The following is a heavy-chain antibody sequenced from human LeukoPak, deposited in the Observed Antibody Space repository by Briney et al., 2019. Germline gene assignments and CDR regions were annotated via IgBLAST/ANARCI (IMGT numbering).Heavy chain of an antibody. J-gene: IGHJ4*02. Sequence: ASVKVSCKASGYTFTGYYMHWVRQAPGQGLEWMGWINPNSGGTNYAQRFQGRVTMTRDTSISTAYMELSRLRSDDTAVYYCARAPDYGDYMDYWGQGTLVTVSS. CDR2: INPNSGGT. D-gene: IGHD4-17*01. CDR3: ARAPDYGDYMDY. V-gene: IGHV1-2*02. CDR1: GYTFTGYY.